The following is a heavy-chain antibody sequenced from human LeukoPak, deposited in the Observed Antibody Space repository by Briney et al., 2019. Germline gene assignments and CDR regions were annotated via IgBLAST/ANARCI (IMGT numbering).Heavy chain of an antibody. CDR1: GCTFTSYG. Sequence: ASVKVSCKASGCTFTSYGISWVRQAPGQGLEWMGWISAYNGNTNYAQKLQGRVTMTTDTSTSTAYMELRSLRSEDTAVYYCARRYYDILTGYLRNWFDPWGQGTLVTVSS. CDR3: ARRYYDILTGYLRNWFDP. D-gene: IGHD3-9*01. V-gene: IGHV1-18*01. CDR2: ISAYNGNT. J-gene: IGHJ5*02.